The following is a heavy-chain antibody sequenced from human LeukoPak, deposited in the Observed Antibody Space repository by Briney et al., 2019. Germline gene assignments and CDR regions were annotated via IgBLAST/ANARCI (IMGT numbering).Heavy chain of an antibody. CDR2: IIPIFGTA. CDR1: GYTFTGYY. V-gene: IGHV1-69*06. D-gene: IGHD5-12*01. J-gene: IGHJ5*02. Sequence: SVKVSCKASGYTFTGYYMHWVRQAPGQGLEWMGGIIPIFGTANYAQKFQGRVTITADKSTSTAYMELSSLRSEDTAVYYCARDGRSRHSGFDPWGQGTLVTVSS. CDR3: ARDGRSRHSGFDP.